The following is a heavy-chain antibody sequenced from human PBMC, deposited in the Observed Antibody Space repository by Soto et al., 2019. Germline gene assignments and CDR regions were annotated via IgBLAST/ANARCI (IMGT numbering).Heavy chain of an antibody. CDR3: ATDRYELSWYEVALDF. CDR2: LNWRGDNV. Sequence: PGGSLRLSCAASGFSFDRYAMHWVRQVPGRGLEWVAGLNWRGDNVAYVDSVKGRFTISRDNAKQSLFLQMDSLRPEDTAHYYCATDRYELSWYEVALDFWGHGIPVTVSS. D-gene: IGHD5-12*01. CDR1: GFSFDRYA. V-gene: IGHV3-9*01. J-gene: IGHJ4*01.